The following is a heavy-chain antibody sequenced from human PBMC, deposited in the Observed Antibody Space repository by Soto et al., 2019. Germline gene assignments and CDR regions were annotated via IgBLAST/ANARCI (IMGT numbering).Heavy chain of an antibody. V-gene: IGHV1-46*03. Sequence: ASVKVSCKASGYTFTSYYMHWVRQAPGQGLEWMGIINPSGGSTSYAQKFQGRVTMTRDTSTSTVYRELSSLRSEDTAVYYCARVYCSGGSCYSVDYWGQGTLVTVSS. J-gene: IGHJ4*02. CDR3: ARVYCSGGSCYSVDY. D-gene: IGHD2-15*01. CDR1: GYTFTSYY. CDR2: INPSGGST.